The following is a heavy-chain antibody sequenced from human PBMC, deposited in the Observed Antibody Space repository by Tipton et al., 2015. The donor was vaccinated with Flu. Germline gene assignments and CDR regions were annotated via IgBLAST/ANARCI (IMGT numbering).Heavy chain of an antibody. CDR3: ARGSGYANAYLDY. Sequence: LRLSCAVYGGSFGGYYWTWIRQPPGKGLEWIGEINHSGSTNYNPSLKSRVTISVDTSKNQFSLKVTSLTAADTAVYYCARGSGYANAYLDYWGRGTLVTVSS. CDR1: GGSFGGYY. V-gene: IGHV4-34*01. J-gene: IGHJ4*02. D-gene: IGHD5-12*01. CDR2: INHSGST.